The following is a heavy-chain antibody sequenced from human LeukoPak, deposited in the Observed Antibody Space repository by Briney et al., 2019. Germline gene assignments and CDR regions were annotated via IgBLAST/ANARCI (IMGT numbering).Heavy chain of an antibody. J-gene: IGHJ4*02. CDR1: GGSISSYY. Sequence: PERLSLTCTVSGGSISSYYWSWIRQPPGRGLEWVGYIYYSGSTNYNPSLTSRVTISVDTSKNQFSLRLSSVTAADTAVYYCARVTGYMIEDYFDYWGQGTLVTVSS. D-gene: IGHD3-22*01. V-gene: IGHV4-59*01. CDR2: IYYSGST. CDR3: ARVTGYMIEDYFDY.